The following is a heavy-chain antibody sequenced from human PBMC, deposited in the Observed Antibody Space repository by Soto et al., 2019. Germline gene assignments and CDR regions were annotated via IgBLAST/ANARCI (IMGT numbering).Heavy chain of an antibody. Sequence: SEILSLSCTVSGGSISSYDWSWILQQPGKGLEWIGYIYYSGSTNYNPSLKSRVTISVDTSKNQFSLKLSSVTAADTAVYYCAGSNDSSGWYPNYYYGMDVWGQGTTVTVSS. V-gene: IGHV4-59*01. CDR2: IYYSGST. CDR3: AGSNDSSGWYPNYYYGMDV. CDR1: GGSISSYD. D-gene: IGHD6-19*01. J-gene: IGHJ6*02.